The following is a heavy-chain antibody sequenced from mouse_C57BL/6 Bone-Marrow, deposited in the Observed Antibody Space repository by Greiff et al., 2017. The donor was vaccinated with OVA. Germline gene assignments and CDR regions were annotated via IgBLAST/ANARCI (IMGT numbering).Heavy chain of an antibody. J-gene: IGHJ3*01. V-gene: IGHV1-59*01. CDR2: IDPSDSYT. CDR3: ARAGSPWFAY. Sequence: QVQLQQPGAELVRPGTSVKLSYKASGYTFTSYWMHWVKQRPGQGLEWIGVIDPSDSYTNYNQKFKGKATLTVDTSSSTAYMQLSSLTSEDSAVYYCARAGSPWFAYWGQGTLVTVSA. CDR1: GYTFTSYW.